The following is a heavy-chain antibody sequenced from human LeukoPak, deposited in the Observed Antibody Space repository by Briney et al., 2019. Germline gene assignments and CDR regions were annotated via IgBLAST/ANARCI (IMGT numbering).Heavy chain of an antibody. Sequence: PGGSLRLSCAASGFTFSNYWMSWVRQAPGKGLEWLANINQDGSEMYYVDSVKGRFTISRDNAKNSLYLQLSSLRVDDTAVYYCARVGTWELQRVFDYWGQGTLVTVSS. CDR3: ARVGTWELQRVFDY. CDR1: GFTFSNYW. J-gene: IGHJ4*02. D-gene: IGHD1-26*01. CDR2: INQDGSEM. V-gene: IGHV3-7*01.